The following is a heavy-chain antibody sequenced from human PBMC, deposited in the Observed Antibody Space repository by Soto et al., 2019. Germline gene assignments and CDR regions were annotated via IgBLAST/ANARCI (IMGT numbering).Heavy chain of an antibody. CDR3: AKDLCLAYYYDSSGYATGMDFDY. CDR1: GFTFSSYA. D-gene: IGHD3-22*01. Sequence: GGSLRLSCAASGFTFSSYAMSWVRQAPGKGLEWVSAISGSGGSTYYAESVKGRFTISRDNSKNTLYLQMNSLRAEDTSVYYCAKDLCLAYYYDSSGYATGMDFDYWGQGTLVTVSS. V-gene: IGHV3-23*01. CDR2: ISGSGGST. J-gene: IGHJ4*02.